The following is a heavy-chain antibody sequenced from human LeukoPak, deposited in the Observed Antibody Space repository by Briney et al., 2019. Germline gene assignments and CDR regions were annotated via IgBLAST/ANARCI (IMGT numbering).Heavy chain of an antibody. CDR3: ARSCWGGANCV. Sequence: PSETLSLTCTVSGGSISSSSYYWGWIRQPPGKGLEWIGSIYYSGSTYYNPSLKSRVTMSVDTSKNQFSLKLSSVTAADTAVYYCARSCWGGANCVWGQGTLVTVSS. CDR2: IYYSGST. V-gene: IGHV4-39*07. J-gene: IGHJ4*02. CDR1: GGSISSSSYY. D-gene: IGHD2-15*01.